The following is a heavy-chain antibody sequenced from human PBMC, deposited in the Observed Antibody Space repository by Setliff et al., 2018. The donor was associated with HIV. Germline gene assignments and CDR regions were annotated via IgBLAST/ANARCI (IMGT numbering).Heavy chain of an antibody. D-gene: IGHD1-1*01. Sequence: GASVKVSCKASEYTFTDYFIHWVRQVPGQGLEWMGWISPDNANTRISQRFRGSVTMTRDRSINTAYMEFSGLTSDDTAVYYCARQLSNSFDYWGQGTLVTVSS. J-gene: IGHJ4*02. V-gene: IGHV1-2*02. CDR1: EYTFTDYF. CDR2: ISPDNANT. CDR3: ARQLSNSFDY.